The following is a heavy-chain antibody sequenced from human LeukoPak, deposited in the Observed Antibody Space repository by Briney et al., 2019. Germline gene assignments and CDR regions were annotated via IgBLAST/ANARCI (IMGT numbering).Heavy chain of an antibody. V-gene: IGHV1-8*01. CDR3: ASSGGVAGAIDY. Sequence: ASVKVSCKASGYTFTSYDINWVRQATGQGLEWMGWMNPNSGNTGYAQKFQGRVTMTRNTSISTAYMELSSLRSEDTAVYYCASSGGVAGAIDYWGQGTLVTVSS. D-gene: IGHD6-19*01. CDR1: GYTFTSYD. J-gene: IGHJ4*02. CDR2: MNPNSGNT.